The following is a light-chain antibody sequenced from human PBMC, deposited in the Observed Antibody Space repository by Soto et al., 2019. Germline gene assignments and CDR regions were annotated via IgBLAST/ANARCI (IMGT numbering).Light chain of an antibody. CDR3: QQYGKLPRT. Sequence: EIVLTHSPATLSLSPWEIATLSCRASQNVANYLDWYQQKPGQAPRLLIYDASNRATGIPARFSGGGSGTNFTLTISRLEPEDFAVYYCQQYGKLPRTFGQGTKVDIK. CDR1: QNVANY. CDR2: DAS. V-gene: IGKV3-11*01. J-gene: IGKJ1*01.